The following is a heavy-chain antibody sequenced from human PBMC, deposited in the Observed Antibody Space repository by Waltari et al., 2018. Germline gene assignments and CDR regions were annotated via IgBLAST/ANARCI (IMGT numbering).Heavy chain of an antibody. D-gene: IGHD6-6*01. V-gene: IGHV1-8*03. J-gene: IGHJ4*02. Sequence: QVQLVQSGAEVKKPGASVKVSCKASGYTFTSYDINWVRQATGQGLEWMGWMNPNSCNTGYAQKFQGRVTITRTTSISTAYMELSSLRSEDTAVYYCARDVIKGIAARKAFDYWGQGTLVTVSS. CDR2: MNPNSCNT. CDR3: ARDVIKGIAARKAFDY. CDR1: GYTFTSYD.